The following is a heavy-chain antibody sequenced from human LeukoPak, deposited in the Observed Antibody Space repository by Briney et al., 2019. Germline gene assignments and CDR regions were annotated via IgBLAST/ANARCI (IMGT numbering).Heavy chain of an antibody. Sequence: GGSLRLSCAASGFTFDDYTMHWVRQAPRKGLEWVSGISWNSGSIGYADSVKGRFTISRDNAKNSLYLQMNSLRGDDTALYYCAKDRRNDFDYWGQGTLVTVSS. J-gene: IGHJ4*02. CDR3: AKDRRNDFDY. D-gene: IGHD1-14*01. CDR1: GFTFDDYT. CDR2: ISWNSGSI. V-gene: IGHV3-9*01.